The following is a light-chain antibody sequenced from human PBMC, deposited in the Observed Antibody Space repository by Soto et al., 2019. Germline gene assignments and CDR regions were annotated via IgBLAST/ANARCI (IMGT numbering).Light chain of an antibody. CDR3: QTWSTDIRV. CDR2: LNSDGSH. Sequence: QPVLTQPPSASASLGASVKLTCTLSSGHNSYAIAWHQQQPEKGPRYLMKLNSDGSHSKGDGIPDRFSGSSSGAERYLTIAVLQSEDEADYYCQTWSTDIRVFGGGTNRTVL. CDR1: SGHNSYA. J-gene: IGLJ3*02. V-gene: IGLV4-69*01.